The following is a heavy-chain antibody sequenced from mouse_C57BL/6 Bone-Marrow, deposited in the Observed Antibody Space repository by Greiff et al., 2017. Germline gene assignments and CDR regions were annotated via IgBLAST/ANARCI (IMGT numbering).Heavy chain of an antibody. CDR2: INPSNGGI. J-gene: IGHJ4*01. V-gene: IGHV1-53*01. CDR3: ARADY. Sequence: VQLQQPGTELVKPGASVKLSCKASGYTFTSYWMHWVKQRPGQGLEWIGNINPSNGGINYTETFKSKVTLTVDKSSSTAYVQLSSQTSESSAVYYCARADYWGQGTSVTVSA. CDR1: GYTFTSYW.